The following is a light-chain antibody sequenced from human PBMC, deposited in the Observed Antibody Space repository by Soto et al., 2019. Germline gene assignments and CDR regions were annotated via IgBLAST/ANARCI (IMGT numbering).Light chain of an antibody. Sequence: FMPTPRTPSFSPGERAPLSCRGSQSVSSSYLAWYQQKPGQAPRLLIYGAFSRATGIPDRFSGSGSGTDFTLTISRLEPEDFAVYYCQQYGSSPWTFGQGTKVDIK. J-gene: IGKJ1*01. V-gene: IGKV3-20*01. CDR2: GAF. CDR3: QQYGSSPWT. CDR1: QSVSSSY.